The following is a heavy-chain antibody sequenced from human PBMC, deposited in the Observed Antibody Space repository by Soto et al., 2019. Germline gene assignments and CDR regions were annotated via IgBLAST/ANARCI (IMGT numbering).Heavy chain of an antibody. CDR2: FDPEDGET. V-gene: IGHV1-24*01. D-gene: IGHD3-22*01. CDR3: ATETYYYDSSGSSPVYYFDY. J-gene: IGHJ4*02. Sequence: GASVKVSCKVSGYTLTELSMHWVRQAPGKGLEWMGGFDPEDGETIYAQKFQGRVTMTEDTSTDTAYMELSSLRSEDTAVYYCATETYYYDSSGSSPVYYFDYWGQGTLVTVSS. CDR1: GYTLTELS.